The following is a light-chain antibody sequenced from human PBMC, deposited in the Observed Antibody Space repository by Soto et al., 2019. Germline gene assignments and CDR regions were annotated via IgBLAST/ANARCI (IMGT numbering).Light chain of an antibody. CDR3: SSYTTSNTRYV. Sequence: QSALTQPASVSGSPGQSITISCTGTSSDIGGYNYVSWYQQHPGKAPKVMIYDVTDRPSGVSNRFSGSKSGNTASLTISGLQAEDEADYYCSSYTTSNTRYVFGTGTKVTVL. CDR2: DVT. V-gene: IGLV2-14*03. J-gene: IGLJ1*01. CDR1: SSDIGGYNY.